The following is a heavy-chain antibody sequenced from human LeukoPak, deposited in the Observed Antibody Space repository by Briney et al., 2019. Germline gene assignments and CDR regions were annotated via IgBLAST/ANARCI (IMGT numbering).Heavy chain of an antibody. CDR3: AKDHSSFTNWFDP. D-gene: IGHD6-19*01. CDR2: ISYDGSNK. J-gene: IGHJ5*02. CDR1: GFTFSSYA. Sequence: GGSLRLSCAASGFTFSSYAMHWVRQAPGKGLEWVAVISYDGSNKYYADSVKGRFTISRDNSKNTLYLQMNSLRAEDTAVYYCAKDHSSFTNWFDPWGQGTLVTVSS. V-gene: IGHV3-30-3*01.